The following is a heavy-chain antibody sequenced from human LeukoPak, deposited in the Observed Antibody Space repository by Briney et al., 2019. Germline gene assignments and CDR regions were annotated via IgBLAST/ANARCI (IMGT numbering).Heavy chain of an antibody. D-gene: IGHD2-2*01. CDR2: ISYDGSNN. J-gene: IGHJ4*02. V-gene: IGHV3-30*03. Sequence: LAGGSLRLSCAASGFTFSSYGMHWVRQAPGKGLEWVAVISYDGSNNYYADSVKGRFTISRDNSKNTLFLQMNSLRADDTAVYYCARDGLLSSLEYQLPGDRLELPTWWFDYWGQGTLVTVSS. CDR3: ARDGLLSSLEYQLPGDRLELPTWWFDY. CDR1: GFTFSSYG.